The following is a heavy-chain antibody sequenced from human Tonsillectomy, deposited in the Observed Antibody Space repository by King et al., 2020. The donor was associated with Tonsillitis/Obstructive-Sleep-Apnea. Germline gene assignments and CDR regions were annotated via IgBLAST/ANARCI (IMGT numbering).Heavy chain of an antibody. CDR3: ARWQTYNRFDP. Sequence: VQLQESGPGLVKPSETLSLTCTVSGGSISSYSWSWIRQPPGKGLEWIGYIYYSGSTNYNPSLKSRVSISVDTSKNQFSLKLSSVTAADTAVYYCARWQTYNRFDPWGQGTLVTVSS. CDR1: GGSISSYS. D-gene: IGHD3-16*01. CDR2: IYYSGST. V-gene: IGHV4-59*01. J-gene: IGHJ5*02.